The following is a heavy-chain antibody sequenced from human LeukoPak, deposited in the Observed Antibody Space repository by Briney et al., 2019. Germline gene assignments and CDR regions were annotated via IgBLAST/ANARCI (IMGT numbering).Heavy chain of an antibody. Sequence: RGESLKISCKGSGYSFTSYWIGWVRQMPGKGLEWMGIIYPGDSDTRYSPSFQGQVTISADKSISTAYLQWSSLKASDTAMYYCARHRGYSYGQYYFDYWGQGTLVTVSS. CDR1: GYSFTSYW. CDR3: ARHRGYSYGQYYFDY. CDR2: IYPGDSDT. D-gene: IGHD5-18*01. V-gene: IGHV5-51*01. J-gene: IGHJ4*02.